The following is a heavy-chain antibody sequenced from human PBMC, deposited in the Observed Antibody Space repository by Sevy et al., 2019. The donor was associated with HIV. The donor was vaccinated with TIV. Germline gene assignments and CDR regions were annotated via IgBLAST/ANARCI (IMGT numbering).Heavy chain of an antibody. CDR2: IIPIFGTA. D-gene: IGHD3-16*01. J-gene: IGHJ4*02. CDR3: ARDPGGNYFDY. V-gene: IGHV1-69*13. CDR1: GGTFSSYA. Sequence: ASVKVSCKASGGTFSSYASSWVRQAPGQGLEWMGGIIPIFGTANYAQKFQGRVTITADESTSTAYMELSSLRSEDTAVYYCARDPGGNYFDYWGQGTLVTVSS.